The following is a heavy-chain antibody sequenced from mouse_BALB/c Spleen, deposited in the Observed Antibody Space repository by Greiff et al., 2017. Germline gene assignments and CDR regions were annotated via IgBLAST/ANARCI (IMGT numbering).Heavy chain of an antibody. Sequence: EVQRVESGGGLVKPGGSLKLSCAASGFTFSSYTMSWVRQTPEKRLEWVATISSGGSYTYYPDSVKGRFTISRDNAKNTLYLQMSSLKSEDTAMYYCTRDGYGNYAMDYWGQGTSVTVSS. CDR1: GFTFSSYT. J-gene: IGHJ4*01. V-gene: IGHV5-6-4*01. D-gene: IGHD2-1*01. CDR2: ISSGGSYT. CDR3: TRDGYGNYAMDY.